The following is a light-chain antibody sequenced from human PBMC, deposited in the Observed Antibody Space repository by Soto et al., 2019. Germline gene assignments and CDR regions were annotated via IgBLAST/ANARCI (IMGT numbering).Light chain of an antibody. J-gene: IGLJ2*01. Sequence: QSVLTQHPSASGSPGQSVAISCTGTSSDIGGYNYVSWYQQHPGKAPKLMIFEVSQRPSGVPDRFSGSKSGNTASLTVSGLQAEDEADYYCSSYAGSNNLVFGGGTKLTVL. CDR2: EVS. CDR3: SSYAGSNNLV. V-gene: IGLV2-8*01. CDR1: SSDIGGYNY.